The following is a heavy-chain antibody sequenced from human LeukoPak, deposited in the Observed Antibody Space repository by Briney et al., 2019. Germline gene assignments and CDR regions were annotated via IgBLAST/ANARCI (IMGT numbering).Heavy chain of an antibody. J-gene: IGHJ3*02. CDR3: ARDSGVITMVRGAPDAFDI. Sequence: PGGSLRLSCAASGFTFSSYAMHWVRQAPGKGLEWVAVISYDGSNKYYADSVKGRFTISRDNAKNSLYLQMNSLRAEDTAVYYCARDSGVITMVRGAPDAFDIWGQGTMVTVSS. CDR1: GFTFSSYA. CDR2: ISYDGSNK. V-gene: IGHV3-30-3*01. D-gene: IGHD3-10*01.